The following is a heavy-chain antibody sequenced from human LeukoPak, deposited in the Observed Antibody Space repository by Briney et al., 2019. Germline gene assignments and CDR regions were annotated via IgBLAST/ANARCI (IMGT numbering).Heavy chain of an antibody. J-gene: IGHJ4*02. CDR1: GFTFSSYS. CDR3: ARTALVLSETGGALIFDY. V-gene: IGHV3-21*01. Sequence: GGSLRLSCAASGFTFSSYSMNWVRQAPGNGLEWVSSISSSSSYIYYADSVKGRFTISRDNAKNSLYLQVNSLRAEDTAVYYCARTALVLSETGGALIFDYWGQGTLVTVSS. CDR2: ISSSSSYI. D-gene: IGHD7-27*01.